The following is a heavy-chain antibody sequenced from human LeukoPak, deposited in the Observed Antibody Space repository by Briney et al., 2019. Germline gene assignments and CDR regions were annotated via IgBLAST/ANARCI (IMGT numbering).Heavy chain of an antibody. Sequence: GGSLRLSCAASGFTFSSHAMSWVRQAPGKGLEWVSAISGSGGNTYYADSVKGRFTISRDNSKNTLYLQMNSLRAEDTAVYYCTKDPILTGYYSTFDYWGQGTLVTVSS. D-gene: IGHD3-9*01. J-gene: IGHJ4*02. CDR2: ISGSGGNT. V-gene: IGHV3-23*01. CDR3: TKDPILTGYYSTFDY. CDR1: GFTFSSHA.